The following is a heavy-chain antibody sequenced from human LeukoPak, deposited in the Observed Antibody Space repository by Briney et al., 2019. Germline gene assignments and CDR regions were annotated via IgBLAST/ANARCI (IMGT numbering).Heavy chain of an antibody. V-gene: IGHV4-31*03. CDR1: GGSISSGGYY. Sequence: TLSLTCTVSGGSISSGGYYWSWIRQHPGKGLEWIGYIYYSGSTYYNPSLKSRVTISVDTSKNQFSLKLSSVTAADTAVYYCASGGELWYYFDYWGQGTLVTVSS. J-gene: IGHJ4*02. CDR3: ASGGELWYYFDY. CDR2: IYYSGST. D-gene: IGHD5-18*01.